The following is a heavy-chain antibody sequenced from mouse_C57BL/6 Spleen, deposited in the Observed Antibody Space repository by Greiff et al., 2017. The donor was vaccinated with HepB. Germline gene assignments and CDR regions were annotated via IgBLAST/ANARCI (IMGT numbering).Heavy chain of an antibody. V-gene: IGHV1-66*01. CDR1: GYSFTSYY. CDR3: ARSSGSFFAY. CDR2: IYPGSGNT. J-gene: IGHJ3*01. Sequence: QVHVKQSGPELVKPGASVKISCKASGYSFTSYYIHWVKQRPGQGLEWIGWIYPGSGNTKYNEKFKGKATLTADTSSSTAYMQLSSLTSEDSAVYYCARSSGSFFAYWGQGTLVTVSA. D-gene: IGHD1-3*01.